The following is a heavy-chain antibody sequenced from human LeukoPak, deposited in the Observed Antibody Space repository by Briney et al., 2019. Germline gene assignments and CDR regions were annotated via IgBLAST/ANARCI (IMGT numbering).Heavy chain of an antibody. J-gene: IGHJ2*01. V-gene: IGHV4-4*02. CDR2: IYHSGST. CDR3: ARVSPNSYYDSSGYYPETRHWYFDL. CDR1: GGSISSSNW. Sequence: GTLSLTCAVSGGSISSSNWWSWVRQPPGKGLEWIGEIYHSGSTNYNPSLKSRVTISVDKSKNQFSLKLSSVTAADTAVYYCARVSPNSYYDSSGYYPETRHWYFDLWGRGTLVTVSS. D-gene: IGHD3-22*01.